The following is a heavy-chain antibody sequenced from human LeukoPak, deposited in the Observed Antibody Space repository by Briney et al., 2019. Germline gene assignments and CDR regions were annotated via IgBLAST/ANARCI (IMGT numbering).Heavy chain of an antibody. J-gene: IGHJ4*02. CDR2: IWYDGSNK. CDR3: ARGHPKSDAFDY. CDR1: GFTFSSYG. Sequence: PGGSLRLSCAASGFTFSSYGMHWVRQAPGKGLEWVAVIWYDGSNKYYADSVKGRFTISRDNSKNTLYLQMNSLRAEDTAVYYCARGHPKSDAFDYWGQGTLVTVSS. V-gene: IGHV3-33*01.